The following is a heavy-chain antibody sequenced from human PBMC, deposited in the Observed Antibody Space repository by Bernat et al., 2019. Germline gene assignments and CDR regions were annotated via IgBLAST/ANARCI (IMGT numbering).Heavy chain of an antibody. CDR1: GLSLSTSVMC. Sequence: SGLSLSTSVMCVSWIRQPPGKALEWLARIDWDDDKYYSTSLKTRLTISTDTSKNQVGLTMTNMDPVDTATYYCERSLLVTDVDPRGCDDWGQG. D-gene: IGHD2-15*01. CDR3: ERSLLVTDVDPRGCDD. CDR2: IDWDDDK. V-gene: IGHV2-70*11. J-gene: IGHJ4*02.